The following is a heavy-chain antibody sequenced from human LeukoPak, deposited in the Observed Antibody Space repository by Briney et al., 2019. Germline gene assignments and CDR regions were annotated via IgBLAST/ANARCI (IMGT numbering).Heavy chain of an antibody. D-gene: IGHD1-26*01. Sequence: GESLKISCKGSGCSFTNYWIGWVRQMPGEGLEWMGIIYPGDSDTRYSPSFQGQVTISADKSISTAYLQWSSLKASDTAMYYCARRDLSGNYPREFDYWGQGTLVTVSS. CDR3: ARRDLSGNYPREFDY. CDR1: GCSFTNYW. V-gene: IGHV5-51*01. CDR2: IYPGDSDT. J-gene: IGHJ4*02.